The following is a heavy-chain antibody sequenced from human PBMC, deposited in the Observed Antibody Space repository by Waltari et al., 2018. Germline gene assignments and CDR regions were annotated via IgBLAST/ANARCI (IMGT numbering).Heavy chain of an antibody. D-gene: IGHD7-27*01. CDR2: VDPEDGET. J-gene: IGHJ4*02. Sequence: EVQLVQSGAEVKKPGATVKISCKASGYTFTDYYMHWVQQAPGKGLEWMGRVDPEDGETIYAEKFQGRVTITADTSTDTAYMELSSLRSEDTAVYYCATLPGGLTPNWVIARLPPGGRNFDYWGQGTLVTVSS. CDR1: GYTFTDYY. CDR3: ATLPGGLTPNWVIARLPPGGRNFDY. V-gene: IGHV1-69-2*01.